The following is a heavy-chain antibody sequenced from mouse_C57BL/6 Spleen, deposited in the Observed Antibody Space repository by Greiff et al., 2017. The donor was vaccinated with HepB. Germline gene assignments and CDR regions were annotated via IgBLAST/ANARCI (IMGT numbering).Heavy chain of an antibody. CDR3: GGRDYYCSSYFDY. V-gene: IGHV14-2*01. J-gene: IGHJ2*01. CDR1: GFNFKDYY. D-gene: IGHD1-1*01. Sequence: VQLQQSGAELVKPGASVKLSCTASGFNFKDYYMHWVKQRTEQGLEWIGRIDPEDGETEYEPKFQGKATITAYKSSDTAYMQLSSLTAEDTADYYCGGRDYYCSSYFDYWGQGTTLTVSS. CDR2: IDPEDGET.